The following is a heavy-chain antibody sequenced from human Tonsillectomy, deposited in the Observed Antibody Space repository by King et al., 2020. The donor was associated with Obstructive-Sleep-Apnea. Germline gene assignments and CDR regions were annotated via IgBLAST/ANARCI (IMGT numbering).Heavy chain of an antibody. Sequence: VQLVESGGGVVQPGGSLRLSCAASGFTFSSYGMHWVRHAPGKGLEWVAFIRYDGSNKDYADSVNGRFTISRDKSKNTLYLQMNSLRAEDTAVYYCAKDPSNSYYYDSSGYRFDPWGQGTLVTVSS. CDR2: IRYDGSNK. CDR3: AKDPSNSYYYDSSGYRFDP. CDR1: GFTFSSYG. D-gene: IGHD3-22*01. V-gene: IGHV3-30*02. J-gene: IGHJ5*02.